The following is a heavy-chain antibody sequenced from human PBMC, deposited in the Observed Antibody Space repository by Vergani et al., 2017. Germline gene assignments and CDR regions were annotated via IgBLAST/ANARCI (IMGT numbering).Heavy chain of an antibody. CDR1: GFTFSSYS. D-gene: IGHD3-9*01. J-gene: IGHJ5*02. CDR2: ISSSSSTI. CDR3: AGVGILTGYYDEDNCYDP. V-gene: IGHV3-48*01. Sequence: EVQLVESGGGLVQPGGSLRLSCAASGFTFSSYSMNWVRQAPGKGLEWVSYISSSSSTIYYADSVKGRFTISRDNAKNSLYLQMNSLRAEDTAVYYCAGVGILTGYYDEDNCYDPWGQGPLVIVSS.